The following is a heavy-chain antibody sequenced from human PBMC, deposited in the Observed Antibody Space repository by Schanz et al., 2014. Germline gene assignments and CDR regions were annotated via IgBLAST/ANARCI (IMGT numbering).Heavy chain of an antibody. J-gene: IGHJ4*02. Sequence: VQLVESGGGLVEPGGSLGLSCAASGFTFRGHAMHWVRQAPGQGLEKVAVTSTDGTKTYYAASVRGRFTISRDNSKNTLSLQMNSLRAEDTAVYYCAKGFGGYDLVLDYWGQGTLVTVSS. D-gene: IGHD5-12*01. CDR3: AKGFGGYDLVLDY. CDR2: TSTDGTKT. V-gene: IGHV3-30*04. CDR1: GFTFRGHA.